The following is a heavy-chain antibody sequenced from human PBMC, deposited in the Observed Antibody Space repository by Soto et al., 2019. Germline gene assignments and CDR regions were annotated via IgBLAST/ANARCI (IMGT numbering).Heavy chain of an antibody. CDR2: IYYSGTA. CDR1: GGSISSTTFY. CDR3: ARPFSDVDC. Sequence: SETLSLTCTVSGGSISSTTFYWGWIRQPPGKGLEWIGSIYYSGTAFYNPSLKSRVTISVDTSNNQYSLKLSSVTAADTAIYYCARPFSDVDCWGQGTLVTVS. J-gene: IGHJ4*02. V-gene: IGHV4-39*01.